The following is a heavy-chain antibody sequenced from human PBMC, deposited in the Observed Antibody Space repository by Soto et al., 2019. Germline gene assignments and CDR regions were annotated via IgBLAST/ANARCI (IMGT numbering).Heavy chain of an antibody. V-gene: IGHV4-30-4*02. CDR1: ANSFRVSDYY. CDR2: TYHNGDT. D-gene: IGHD1-7*01. J-gene: IGHJ2*01. Sequence: LSDPLALPYIGSANSFRVSDYYWSWIRQPLGKGPEGIGYTYHNGDTQYKPALKSRVTMSVDTAKDQFSLRLSSVTAADTAVYLGPRGPGYMDGWRNWDCWGREILVTVS. CDR3: PRGPGYMDGWRNWDC.